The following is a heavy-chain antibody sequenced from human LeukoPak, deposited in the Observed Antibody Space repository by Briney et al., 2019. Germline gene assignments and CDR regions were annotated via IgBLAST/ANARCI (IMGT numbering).Heavy chain of an antibody. J-gene: IGHJ4*02. V-gene: IGHV4-34*01. CDR2: INHSGST. CDR3: ARQTGSGLFILP. CDR1: GFPLSSYA. Sequence: GSLRLSCAVSGFPLSSYAMSWIRQPPGKGLERIGEINHSGSTNYNPSLKSRVTISVDTAKNQFSLRLTSVTAADTAVYYCARQTGSGLFILPGGQGTLVTVSS. D-gene: IGHD3/OR15-3a*01.